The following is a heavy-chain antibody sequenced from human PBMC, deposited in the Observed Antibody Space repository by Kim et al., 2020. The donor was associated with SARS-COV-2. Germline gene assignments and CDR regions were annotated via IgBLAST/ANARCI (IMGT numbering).Heavy chain of an antibody. Sequence: GGSLRLSCAASGFTFSSYGMHWVRQAPGKGLEWVAVISYDGSNKYYADSVKGRFTISRDNSKNTLYLQMNSLRAEDTAVYYCARDASGWELLLLDYWGQGTLVTVSS. D-gene: IGHD1-26*01. CDR1: GFTFSSYG. J-gene: IGHJ4*02. CDR2: ISYDGSNK. CDR3: ARDASGWELLLLDY. V-gene: IGHV3-33*05.